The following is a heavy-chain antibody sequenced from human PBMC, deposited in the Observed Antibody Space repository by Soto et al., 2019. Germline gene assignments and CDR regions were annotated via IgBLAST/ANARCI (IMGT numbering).Heavy chain of an antibody. Sequence: GGFLRLSCAASGFTFSSYGMHWVRQAPGKGLEWVAVISYDGSNKYYADSVKGRFTISRDNSKNTLYLQMNSLRAEDTAVYYCAKDGQQLVQRFIHYYYYMDVWGKGTTVTVS. D-gene: IGHD6-13*01. V-gene: IGHV3-30*18. CDR3: AKDGQQLVQRFIHYYYYMDV. CDR1: GFTFSSYG. J-gene: IGHJ6*03. CDR2: ISYDGSNK.